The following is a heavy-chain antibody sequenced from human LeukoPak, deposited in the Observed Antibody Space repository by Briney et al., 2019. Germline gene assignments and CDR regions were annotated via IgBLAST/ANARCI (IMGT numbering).Heavy chain of an antibody. CDR3: AKEAYNYYDSSGYLFGY. Sequence: GRSLRLSCAASGFTFSSYGMHWVRQAPGKRLEWVAVIWYDGSNKYYADSVKGRFTIARDNSKTTLYLQMNSLRDEDTAVYYCAKEAYNYYDSSGYLFGYWGQGTLVTVSS. D-gene: IGHD3-22*01. CDR2: IWYDGSNK. CDR1: GFTFSSYG. J-gene: IGHJ4*02. V-gene: IGHV3-33*06.